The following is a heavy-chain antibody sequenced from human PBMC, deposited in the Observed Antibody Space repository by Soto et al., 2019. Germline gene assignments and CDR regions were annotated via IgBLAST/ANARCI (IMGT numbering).Heavy chain of an antibody. CDR1: GFTFSSYG. J-gene: IGHJ4*02. CDR2: LWYDGSNK. V-gene: IGHV3-33*01. CDR3: AREDIVVVVAASATLPLLDY. D-gene: IGHD2-15*01. Sequence: QVQLVESGGGVVQHGRSLRLSCAASGFTFSSYGMHWVRQAPGKGLEWVAVLWYDGSNKYYADSVKGRFTISRDNSKNTLYLQMNSLRAEDTAVYYCAREDIVVVVAASATLPLLDYWGQGTLVTVSS.